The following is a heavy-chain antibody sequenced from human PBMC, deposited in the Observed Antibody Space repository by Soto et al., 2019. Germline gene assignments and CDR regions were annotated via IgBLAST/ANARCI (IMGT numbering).Heavy chain of an antibody. J-gene: IGHJ4*02. V-gene: IGHV3-30*02. CDR2: ISYGSDSV. CDR1: GFIFSYRG. Sequence: GGSLRLSCAASGFIFSYRGMIWVRQAPGKGLEWVSYISYGSDSVHYADSVKGRFTISRDNSKNTLYLQMNSLRAEDTAVYYCAKDHKNKMYYFDYWGQGTLVTVSS. CDR3: AKDHKNKMYYFDY.